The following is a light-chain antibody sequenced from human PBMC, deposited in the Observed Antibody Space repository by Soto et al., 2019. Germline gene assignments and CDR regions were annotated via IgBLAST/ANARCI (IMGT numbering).Light chain of an antibody. Sequence: DIQMTQSPSSLSASVGDRVTIACRASQSISNSVNWYQQKPGKAPKFLIYAASSLQSGVPSRFSATGSGTDFTLTISSLQPEDFATYYCQQTYSGPQTFGQGTKVEIK. J-gene: IGKJ1*01. CDR1: QSISNS. CDR2: AAS. CDR3: QQTYSGPQT. V-gene: IGKV1-39*01.